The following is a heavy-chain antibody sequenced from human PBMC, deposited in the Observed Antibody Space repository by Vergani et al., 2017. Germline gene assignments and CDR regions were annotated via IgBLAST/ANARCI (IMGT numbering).Heavy chain of an antibody. CDR2: IIPIFGTA. CDR1: GGTFSSYA. Sequence: QVQLVQSGAEVKKPGSSVKVSCKASGGTFSSYAISWVRQAPGQGLEWMGGIIPIFGTANYAQKFQGRVTITADESTSTAYMELSSLRSEDTAVYYCARVTHRTGPEYYYYYYYMDVWGKGTTVTVSS. V-gene: IGHV1-69*01. D-gene: IGHD1-14*01. J-gene: IGHJ6*03. CDR3: ARVTHRTGPEYYYYYYYMDV.